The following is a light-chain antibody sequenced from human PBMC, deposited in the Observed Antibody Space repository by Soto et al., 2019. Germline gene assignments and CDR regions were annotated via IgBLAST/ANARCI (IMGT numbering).Light chain of an antibody. V-gene: IGKV1-8*01. CDR3: QQYYTYPPT. Sequence: AIRMTQSPSSVSVSTGDRVTITCRASQDISSYLAWYQQRPGKAPKFLIYAASTLESGVPSRFSGSGSGTEFTLTISSLQSEDFATYYCQQYYTYPPTFGQGTKVDIK. CDR1: QDISSY. J-gene: IGKJ1*01. CDR2: AAS.